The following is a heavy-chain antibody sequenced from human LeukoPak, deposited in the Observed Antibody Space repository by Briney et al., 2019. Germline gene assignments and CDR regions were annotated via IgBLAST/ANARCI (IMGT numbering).Heavy chain of an antibody. Sequence: PGGSLRLSCAASGFTFSGYSMNWVRQAPGKGLEWVSSISSSSSYIYYADSVKGRFTISRDNAKNSLYLQMNSLRAEDTAVYYCARVLGAFGDYWGQGTLVTVSS. V-gene: IGHV3-21*01. CDR3: ARVLGAFGDY. CDR2: ISSSSSYI. D-gene: IGHD3-16*01. CDR1: GFTFSGYS. J-gene: IGHJ4*02.